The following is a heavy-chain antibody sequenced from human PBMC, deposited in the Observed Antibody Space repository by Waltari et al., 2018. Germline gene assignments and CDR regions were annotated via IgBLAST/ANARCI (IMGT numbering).Heavy chain of an antibody. CDR2: IIPIFGTA. J-gene: IGHJ4*02. V-gene: IGHV1-69*13. D-gene: IGHD2-2*02. CDR3: ARDPPYCSSTSCYTGFDY. Sequence: QVQLVQSGAEVKMHGSSVKVSCKAYGCTFRGYAISMVRKVTGKGLEWMGRIIPIFGTANYAQKFQGRVTITADKSTSTAYMELSSLRSEDTAVYYCARDPPYCSSTSCYTGFDYWGQGTLVTVSS. CDR1: GCTFRGYA.